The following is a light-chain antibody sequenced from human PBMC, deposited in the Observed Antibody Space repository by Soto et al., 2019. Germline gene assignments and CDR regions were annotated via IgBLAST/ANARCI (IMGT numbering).Light chain of an antibody. CDR1: SSDVGGYNY. V-gene: IGLV2-14*01. J-gene: IGLJ1*01. CDR3: SSYTSSSTYV. CDR2: EVT. Sequence: VLTQPASVSGSPGQSITISCTGTSSDVGGYNYVSWYQQHPGKAPKLMISEVTNRPSGVSNRFSVSKSGNTASLTISGLQAEDEADYYCSSYTSSSTYVFGTGTKVTVL.